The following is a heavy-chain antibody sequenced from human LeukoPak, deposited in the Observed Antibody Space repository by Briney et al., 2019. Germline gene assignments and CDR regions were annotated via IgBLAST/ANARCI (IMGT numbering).Heavy chain of an antibody. D-gene: IGHD6-19*01. CDR1: GFTFSGYE. Sequence: PGGTLRLSCAASGFTFSGYEMNWIRQAPGKGLNRDSYISSSGSTIYYADSVKGRFTNSRDNATNSLYLKMNSMQAEDTAVYYCARDDGGWHGFDYWGQGTLVTVSS. CDR3: ARDDGGWHGFDY. J-gene: IGHJ4*02. V-gene: IGHV3-48*03. CDR2: ISSSGSTI.